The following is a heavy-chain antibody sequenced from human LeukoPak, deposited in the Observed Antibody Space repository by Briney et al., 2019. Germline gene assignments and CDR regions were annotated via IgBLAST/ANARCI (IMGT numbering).Heavy chain of an antibody. D-gene: IGHD2-2*01. CDR1: GFTFSSYG. J-gene: IGHJ4*02. V-gene: IGHV3-33*01. CDR2: IWYDGSNK. CDR3: AREGVVPAASTFDF. Sequence: GSLRLSCAASGFTFSSYGMHWVRQAPGKGLEWVAVIWYDGSNKYYADSVKGRFTISRDNSKNTLYLQMNSLRAEDTAVYYCAREGVVPAASTFDFWGQGTLVTVSS.